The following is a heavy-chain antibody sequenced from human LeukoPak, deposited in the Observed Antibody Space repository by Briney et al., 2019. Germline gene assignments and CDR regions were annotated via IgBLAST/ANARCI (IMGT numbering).Heavy chain of an antibody. CDR2: IRSRTDGGTT. J-gene: IGHJ4*02. CDR1: GFSFSHTY. CDR3: TTKVRRGDFDC. V-gene: IGHV3-15*07. Sequence: GGSLRLSCAASGFSFSHTYMNWVRQAPGEGLEWVGRIRSRTDGGTTDYAAPVKGRFTISRDDSYNTVYLQMNSLKTEDTAVYYCTTKVRRGDFDCWGQGTLVTVSS. D-gene: IGHD3-10*01.